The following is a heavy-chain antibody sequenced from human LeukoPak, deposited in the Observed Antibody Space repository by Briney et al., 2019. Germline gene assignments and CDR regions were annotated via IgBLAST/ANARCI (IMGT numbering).Heavy chain of an antibody. D-gene: IGHD6-13*01. CDR1: GYTFTGYY. V-gene: IGHV1-2*06. J-gene: IGHJ4*02. CDR2: INPNRGGT. Sequence: GASVKVSCKASGYTFTGYYMHWVRQAPGQGLEWMGRINPNRGGTNYAQKFQGRVTMTRDTSISTAYMELSRLRSDDTAVYYCARRFIAAAGKYYFDYWGQGTLVTVSS. CDR3: ARRFIAAAGKYYFDY.